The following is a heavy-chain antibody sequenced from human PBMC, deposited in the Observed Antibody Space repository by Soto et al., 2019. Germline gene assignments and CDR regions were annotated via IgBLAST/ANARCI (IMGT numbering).Heavy chain of an antibody. V-gene: IGHV3-23*01. D-gene: IGHD6-19*01. Sequence: EVQLLESGGGLVQPGGSLRLSCATSGFTFDNYAMTWVRQAPGKGLEWVSPFNGRGGMTDYADSVKGRFTISRDNSKNMVFLQMDSLRGEDTAVYYCAKKTAVAGFSYFDNGGQGTLVSVSS. CDR3: AKKTAVAGFSYFDN. CDR1: GFTFDNYA. J-gene: IGHJ4*02. CDR2: FNGRGGMT.